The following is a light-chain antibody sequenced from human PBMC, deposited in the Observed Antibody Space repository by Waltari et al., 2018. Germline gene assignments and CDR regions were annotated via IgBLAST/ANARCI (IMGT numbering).Light chain of an antibody. J-gene: IGKJ2*01. CDR3: LQTYDTPYT. CDR1: QTIRTY. V-gene: IGKV1-39*01. Sequence: IQMTQSPSSLSASVGDRVTIPCRASQTIRTYLNWYQQKPGKPPQLLMYAASSLQGGVPSRFTGSASGTDFTLTITSLQPEDFATYYCLQTYDTPYTFGQGTKLEVK. CDR2: AAS.